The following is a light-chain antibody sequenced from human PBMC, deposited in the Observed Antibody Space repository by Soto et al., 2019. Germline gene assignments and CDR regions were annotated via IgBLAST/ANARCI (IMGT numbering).Light chain of an antibody. CDR3: QQYYTWPRTT. V-gene: IGKV3-15*01. J-gene: IGKJ5*01. CDR2: DAS. CDR1: QNVRTG. Sequence: EIVMTQSPATLSVSLGEGATLSCRASQNVRTGLAWYQQKPGQAPRLLILDASTRATGVPDRFSGSGSGTEFTLSIRSLQSDDFAVYHCQQYYTWPRTTFGQGTRLEIK.